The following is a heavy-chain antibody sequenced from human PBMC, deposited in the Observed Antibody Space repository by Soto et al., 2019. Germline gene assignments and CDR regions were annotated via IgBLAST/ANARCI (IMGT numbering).Heavy chain of an antibody. CDR2: ISGSGEMT. CDR1: GFTFRGDA. D-gene: IGHD1-1*01. Sequence: GGSLRLSCAASGFTFRGDAMSWVRQAPGKGLEWVSSISGSGEMTHYAESVKGRFTISRDNSKNTLYLQMESLRAEDTALYYCARSEMTYNWNDWGQGTQVTVS. V-gene: IGHV3-23*01. J-gene: IGHJ4*02. CDR3: ARSEMTYNWND.